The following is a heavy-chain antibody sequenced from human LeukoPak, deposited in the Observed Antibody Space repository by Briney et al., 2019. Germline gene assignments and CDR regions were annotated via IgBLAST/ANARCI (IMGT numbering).Heavy chain of an antibody. V-gene: IGHV3-15*01. J-gene: IGHJ5*02. CDR3: TTGWRAGS. CDR2: IKSKTNGGTT. Sequence: GGSLRLSCAASGFTFSNAWMSWVRQAPGKGLEWVDRIKSKTNGGTTDYDAPVKGRFTISRDDSKNTLYLQMNSLKTEDTAVYYCTTGWRAGSWGQGTLVTVSS. CDR1: GFTFSNAW. D-gene: IGHD3-3*01.